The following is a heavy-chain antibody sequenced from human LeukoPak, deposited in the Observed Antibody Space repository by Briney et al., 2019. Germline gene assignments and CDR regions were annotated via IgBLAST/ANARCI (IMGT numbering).Heavy chain of an antibody. CDR3: ARVYDSSGYSHVGPVDY. J-gene: IGHJ4*02. D-gene: IGHD3-22*01. Sequence: GGSLRLSCAASGFTFSSYAMHWVRQAPGKGLEYVSAISSNGGSTYYANSVKGRFTISRDNSKNTLYLQMGSLRAEDMAVYYCARVYDSSGYSHVGPVDYWGQGTLVTVSS. CDR1: GFTFSSYA. V-gene: IGHV3-64*01. CDR2: ISSNGGST.